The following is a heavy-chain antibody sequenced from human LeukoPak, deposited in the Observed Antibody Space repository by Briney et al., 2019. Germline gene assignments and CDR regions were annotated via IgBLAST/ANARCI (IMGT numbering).Heavy chain of an antibody. J-gene: IGHJ4*02. D-gene: IGHD1-26*01. CDR2: ISPYNGNT. CDR3: ARVGGFILGSDFDY. Sequence: ASVKVSCKASGYTFTSYGISWVRQAPGQGLEWMGWISPYNGNTNYAQKLQGRVTMTTDTSTSTAYLEMWRLTADEPPVYYCARVGGFILGSDFDYWGQGTLVTVSS. CDR1: GYTFTSYG. V-gene: IGHV1-18*01.